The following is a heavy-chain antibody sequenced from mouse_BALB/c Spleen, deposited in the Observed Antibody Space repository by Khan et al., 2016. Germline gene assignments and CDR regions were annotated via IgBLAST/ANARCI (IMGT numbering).Heavy chain of an antibody. CDR2: IRNKANGYTT. CDR3: ARDDYDYAMDY. Sequence: EVELVESGGGLVQPGGSLRLSCATSGFTFTDYYMSWVRQPPGKALEWLGFIRNKANGYTTEYSASVKGRFTIYRDNSQSILYLQMNTLRAEDSATYYCARDDYDYAMDYWGQGTSVTVSS. D-gene: IGHD2-4*01. V-gene: IGHV7-3*02. J-gene: IGHJ4*01. CDR1: GFTFTDYY.